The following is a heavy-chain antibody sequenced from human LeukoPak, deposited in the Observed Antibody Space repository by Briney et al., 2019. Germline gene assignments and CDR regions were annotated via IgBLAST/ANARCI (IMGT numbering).Heavy chain of an antibody. D-gene: IGHD2-21*02. CDR3: ARVGVTAILDY. CDR1: GGSISSYY. J-gene: IGHJ4*02. Sequence: SETLSLTCTVSGGSISSYYWSWIRQPPGKGLEWIGYIYYSGSTNYNPSLKSRVTISVDTSKNQFSLKLSSVTAADTAVYYCARVGVTAILDYWGQGTLVTVSS. CDR2: IYYSGST. V-gene: IGHV4-59*12.